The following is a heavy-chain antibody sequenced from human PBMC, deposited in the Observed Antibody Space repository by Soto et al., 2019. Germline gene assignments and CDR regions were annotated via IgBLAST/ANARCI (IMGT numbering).Heavy chain of an antibody. Sequence: EVQLLESGGGLVQPGGSLRLTCVGSGFTFRNQDMRWVRQAPGKGLEWVSGISGRGGVTYYADSVKGRFTISRDNSKNTLYXXXXXXXXXXXXXXXXXXXXXXXXXXESAGHYNDWGQGTLVTVSS. D-gene: IGHD3-9*01. CDR2: ISGRGGVT. CDR3: XXXXXXXXXXESAGHYND. CDR1: GFTFRNQD. J-gene: IGHJ4*02. V-gene: IGHV3-23*01.